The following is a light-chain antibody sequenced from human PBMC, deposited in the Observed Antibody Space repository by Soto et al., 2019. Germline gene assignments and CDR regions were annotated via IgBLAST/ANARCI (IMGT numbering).Light chain of an antibody. V-gene: IGKV1-27*01. J-gene: IGKJ4*01. CDR1: QDISNS. Sequence: DIQMTQSPSSLSASVGDRVTITCRASQDISNSLAWYKQKPGEVPKVLFNATSILQSGVPARFSGSGSGTDFTLTISSLQPEDVATYYCQNYNSAPLTFGGGTKVEI. CDR3: QNYNSAPLT. CDR2: ATS.